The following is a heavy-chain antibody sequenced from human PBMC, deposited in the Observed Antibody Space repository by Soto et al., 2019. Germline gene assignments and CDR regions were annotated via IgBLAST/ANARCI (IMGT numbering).Heavy chain of an antibody. CDR2: ISDSSAAR. CDR1: GFTFATYS. CDR3: ATGGRWLQFGYFDY. J-gene: IGHJ4*02. Sequence: GGSLRLSCAASGFTFATYSMNWVRQAPGKGLEWVSYISDSSAARYYADSVTGRFTISRDNAKNSLYLQMNSLRAEDTAVYYCATGGRWLQFGYFDYWGQGTLVTVSS. V-gene: IGHV3-48*01. D-gene: IGHD5-12*01.